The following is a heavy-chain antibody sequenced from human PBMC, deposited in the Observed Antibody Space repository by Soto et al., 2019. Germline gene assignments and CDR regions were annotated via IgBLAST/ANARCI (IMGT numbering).Heavy chain of an antibody. Sequence: ASVKVSCKASGYTFTGYYMHWVRQAPGQGLEWMGWINPNSGSTNYAQKFQGRVTMTRDTSISTAYMELSRLRSDDTAVYYCARVRKWSSRPIDYWGQGTQVTVSS. CDR1: GYTFTGYY. D-gene: IGHD2-2*01. CDR3: ARVRKWSSRPIDY. V-gene: IGHV1-2*02. J-gene: IGHJ4*02. CDR2: INPNSGST.